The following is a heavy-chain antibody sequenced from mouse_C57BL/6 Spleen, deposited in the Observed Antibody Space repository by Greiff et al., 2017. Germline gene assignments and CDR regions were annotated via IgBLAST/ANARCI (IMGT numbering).Heavy chain of an antibody. J-gene: IGHJ2*01. CDR2: IYPGDGDT. V-gene: IGHV1-80*01. CDR1: GYAFSSYW. Sequence: QVQLKESGAELVKPGASVKISCKASGYAFSSYWMNWVKQRPGKGLEWIGQIYPGDGDTNYNGKFKGKATLTADKSSSTAYMQLSSLTSEDSAVYFCARRGLGPFDYWGQGTTLTVSS. CDR3: ARRGLGPFDY. D-gene: IGHD4-1*01.